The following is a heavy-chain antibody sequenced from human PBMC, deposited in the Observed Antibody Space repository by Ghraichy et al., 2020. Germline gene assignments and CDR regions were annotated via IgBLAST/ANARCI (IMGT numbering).Heavy chain of an antibody. V-gene: IGHV4-39*01. Sequence: SQTLSLTCTVSGGSISSSSYYWGWIRQPPGKGLEWIGSIYYSGSTYYNPSLKSRVTISVDTSKNQFSLKLSSVTAADTAVYYCARRPTYPVGATRRYFDYWGQGALVTVSS. CDR2: IYYSGST. D-gene: IGHD1-26*01. CDR3: ARRPTYPVGATRRYFDY. J-gene: IGHJ4*02. CDR1: GGSISSSSYY.